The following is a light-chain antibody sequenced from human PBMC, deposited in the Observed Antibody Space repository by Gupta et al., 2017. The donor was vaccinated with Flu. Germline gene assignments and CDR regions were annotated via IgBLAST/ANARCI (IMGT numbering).Light chain of an antibody. V-gene: IGKV1-16*01. CDR3: QQDNISPFT. CDR2: AAF. J-gene: IGKJ4*01. CDR1: QGISTY. Sequence: DIQLTQSPSSLSASVGDRVTITCRASQGISTYLAWFQQRPGQAPKSLIYAAFNLQSGVPSRFGGSGSGTNFSLTISYLQPEDFATYYCQQDNISPFTFGGGTKVDFK.